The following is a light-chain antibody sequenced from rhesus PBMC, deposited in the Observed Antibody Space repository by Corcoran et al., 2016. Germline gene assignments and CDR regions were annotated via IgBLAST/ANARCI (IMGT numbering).Light chain of an antibody. CDR2: GAS. V-gene: IGKV3-42*03. CDR3: QQYSNWPYS. Sequence: EIVLTQSPATLSLSPGERATLSCRASQSVSSSLAWYQQKPELTPRLLIYGASSRARGLPARFRAGGSGTDFTLTISSLEPEDFAVYYCQQYSNWPYSFGQGTKVEI. CDR1: QSVSSS. J-gene: IGKJ2*01.